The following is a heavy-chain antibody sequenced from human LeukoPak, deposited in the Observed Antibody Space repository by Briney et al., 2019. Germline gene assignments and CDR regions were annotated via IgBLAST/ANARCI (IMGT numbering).Heavy chain of an antibody. CDR3: AKDTIFGVVIMSYFDY. V-gene: IGHV3-23*01. CDR1: GFTFSSYA. D-gene: IGHD3-3*01. CDR2: IRGSGGST. Sequence: GGSLRLSCAASGFTFSSYAMSWVRQAPGKGLEWVSAIRGSGGSTYYADSVKGRFTISRDNSKNTLYLQMNSLRAEDTAVYYCAKDTIFGVVIMSYFDYWGQGTLVTVSS. J-gene: IGHJ4*02.